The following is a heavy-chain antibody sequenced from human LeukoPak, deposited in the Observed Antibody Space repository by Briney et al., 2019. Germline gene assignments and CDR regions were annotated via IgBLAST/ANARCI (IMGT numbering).Heavy chain of an antibody. CDR3: ARVSASTYYYDSSGYLADGAFDI. CDR2: TYYRSKWYN. V-gene: IGHV6-1*01. J-gene: IGHJ3*02. CDR1: GDSVSSNSAA. D-gene: IGHD3-22*01. Sequence: SQTLSLTCAISGDSVSSNSAAWNWIRQSPSRGLEWLGRTYYRSKWYNDYAVSVKSRITINPDTSKNQFSLQLNSVTPEDTAVYYCARVSASTYYYDSSGYLADGAFDIWGQGTMVTVSS.